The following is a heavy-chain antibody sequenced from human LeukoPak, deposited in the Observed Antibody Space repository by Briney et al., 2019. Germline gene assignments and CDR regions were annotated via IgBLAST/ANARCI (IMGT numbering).Heavy chain of an antibody. Sequence: SETLSLTCTVSGGSISNYYWSWIRQPPGKGLEWIGNIFFSGSTNYNPSLKSRVTISVDTSKNQFSLKLSSVTAADTAVYYCARVNPDYGGNSGCFDYWGQGTLVTVSS. CDR2: IFFSGST. CDR3: ARVNPDYGGNSGCFDY. D-gene: IGHD4-23*01. J-gene: IGHJ4*02. CDR1: GGSISNYY. V-gene: IGHV4-59*01.